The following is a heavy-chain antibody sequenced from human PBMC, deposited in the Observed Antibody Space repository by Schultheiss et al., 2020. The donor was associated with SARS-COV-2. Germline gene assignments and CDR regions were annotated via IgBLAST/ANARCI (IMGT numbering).Heavy chain of an antibody. CDR1: GFTFSVYG. CDR2: IWYDGSNE. D-gene: IGHD2-2*01. V-gene: IGHV3-33*01. Sequence: GGSLRLSCAASGFTFSVYGMHWVRQAPGKGLEWVAVIWYDGSNEYYADSVKGRFTISRDNSKNTLYLQMNSLRAEDTAVYYCARGPRVVPAASYGMDVWGQGTTVTVSS. CDR3: ARGPRVVPAASYGMDV. J-gene: IGHJ6*02.